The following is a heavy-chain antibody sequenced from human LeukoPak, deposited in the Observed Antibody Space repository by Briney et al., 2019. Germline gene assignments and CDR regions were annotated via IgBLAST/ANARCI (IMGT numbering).Heavy chain of an antibody. CDR1: GFTFSNYW. V-gene: IGHV3-7*01. Sequence: PGGSLRLSCVASGFTFSNYWMSWVRQAPGKGPEWVASIKQDGSEKFYVDSVKGRFTISKDNAKNSLYLQMNSLRAEDTAVYYCAREDHSKYEYWGQGTRVTVSS. CDR3: AREDHSKYEY. J-gene: IGHJ4*02. CDR2: IKQDGSEK. D-gene: IGHD4-11*01.